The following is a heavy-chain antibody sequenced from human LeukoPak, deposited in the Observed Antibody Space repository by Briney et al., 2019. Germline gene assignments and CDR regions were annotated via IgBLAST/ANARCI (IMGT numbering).Heavy chain of an antibody. CDR3: ASRSSRYCSGGSCYSDRNY. J-gene: IGHJ4*02. V-gene: IGHV3-21*01. Sequence: GGSLRLSCAASGFTFSSYSMNWVRQAPGKGLEWVSSISSSSSYIYYANSVKGRFTISRDNAKNSLYLQMNSLRAEDTAVYYCASRSSRYCSGGSCYSDRNYWGQGTLVTVST. CDR1: GFTFSSYS. CDR2: ISSSSSYI. D-gene: IGHD2-15*01.